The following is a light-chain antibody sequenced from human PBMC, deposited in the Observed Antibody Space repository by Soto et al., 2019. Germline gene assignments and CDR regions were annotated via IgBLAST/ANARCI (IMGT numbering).Light chain of an antibody. Sequence: DLQMTPSPSILSASLGDRVTITCRASQSISSWLAWYQQKPGKAPNLLIHKASHLESGVPSRFSGSGSGTEFTLTISSLQPGDYATYYCQHYNSYPWTFGQGTKVDIK. CDR2: KAS. CDR3: QHYNSYPWT. CDR1: QSISSW. V-gene: IGKV1-5*03. J-gene: IGKJ1*01.